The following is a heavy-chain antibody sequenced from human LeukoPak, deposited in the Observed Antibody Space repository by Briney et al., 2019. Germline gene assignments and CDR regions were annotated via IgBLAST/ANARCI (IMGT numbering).Heavy chain of an antibody. J-gene: IGHJ3*02. CDR3: ARDRPGHKRWLQFVLDAFDI. CDR2: ISSSSSYI. CDR1: GFTFSSYS. D-gene: IGHD5-24*01. V-gene: IGHV3-21*01. Sequence: PGGSLRLSCAASGFTFSSYSMNWVRQAPGKGLEWVSSISSSSSYIYYADSVKGRFTISRDNAKNSLYLQMNSLRAEDTAVYYCARDRPGHKRWLQFVLDAFDIWGQGTMVTVSS.